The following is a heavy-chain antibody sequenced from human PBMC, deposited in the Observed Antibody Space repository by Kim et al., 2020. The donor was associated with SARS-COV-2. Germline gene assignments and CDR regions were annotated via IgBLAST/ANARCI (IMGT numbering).Heavy chain of an antibody. Sequence: GESLKISCKGSGYSFTSYWIGWVRQMPGKGLEWMGIIYPGDSDTRYSPSFQGQVTISADKSISTAYLQWSSLKASDTAMYYCARGDYYGSGSYFWRRAFDIWGQGTMVTVSS. CDR3: ARGDYYGSGSYFWRRAFDI. CDR1: GYSFTSYW. V-gene: IGHV5-51*01. D-gene: IGHD3-10*01. J-gene: IGHJ3*02. CDR2: IYPGDSDT.